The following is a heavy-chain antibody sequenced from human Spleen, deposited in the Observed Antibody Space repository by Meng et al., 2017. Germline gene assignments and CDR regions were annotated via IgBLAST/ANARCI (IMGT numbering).Heavy chain of an antibody. CDR1: GFTFSSYC. CDR2: ISSNSRYI. CDR3: ARDRIPTIMDYIYGEDV. J-gene: IGHJ6*02. Sequence: GGSLRLSCAASGFTFSSYCMSWVRQTPGKGLEWISSISSNSRYIYYAESVKGRFTISRDNDRNLLNLQINSLRAEDTATYYCARDRIPTIMDYIYGEDVWGQGTTVTVSS. V-gene: IGHV3-21*01. D-gene: IGHD5-24*01.